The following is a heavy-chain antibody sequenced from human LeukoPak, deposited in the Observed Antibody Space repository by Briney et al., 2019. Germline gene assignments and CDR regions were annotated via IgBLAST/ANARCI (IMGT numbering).Heavy chain of an antibody. CDR2: IIPIFGTA. D-gene: IGHD3-10*01. Sequence: GASVKVSCKASGGTFISYAISWVRQAPGQGLEWMGGIIPIFGTANYAQKFQGRVTITADESTSTAYMELSSLRSEDTAVYYCARVAEVVRGAERDYYGMDVWGQGTTVTVSS. J-gene: IGHJ6*02. CDR3: ARVAEVVRGAERDYYGMDV. CDR1: GGTFISYA. V-gene: IGHV1-69*13.